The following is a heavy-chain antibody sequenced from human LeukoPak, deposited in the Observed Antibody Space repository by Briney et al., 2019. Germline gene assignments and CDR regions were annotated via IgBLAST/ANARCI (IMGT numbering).Heavy chain of an antibody. J-gene: IGHJ4*02. CDR1: GFTFHRYT. V-gene: IGHV3-43*01. Sequence: GGFLRLSCVASGFTFHRYTMHWVRQAPGKGLEWVSLFSWDGGSKYYADSVKGRFTISRDNSKNSLYLQMDSLRTEDTALYYCTSETESQRSFDYWGQGTLVTVSS. D-gene: IGHD5-24*01. CDR3: TSETESQRSFDY. CDR2: FSWDGGSK.